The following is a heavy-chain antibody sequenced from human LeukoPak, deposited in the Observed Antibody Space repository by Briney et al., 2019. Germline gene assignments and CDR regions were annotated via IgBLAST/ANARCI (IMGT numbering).Heavy chain of an antibody. Sequence: GGSLRLSCVASGFTFSNAWMSWVRQAPGKGLEWVGRIKSKTDGGTTDYAAPVKGRFTISRDDSKNTLYLQMNSLKTEDTAVYYCTTHYYGSGRDDWGQGTLVTVSS. CDR1: GFTFSNAW. CDR3: TTHYYGSGRDD. CDR2: IKSKTDGGTT. V-gene: IGHV3-15*01. D-gene: IGHD3-10*01. J-gene: IGHJ4*02.